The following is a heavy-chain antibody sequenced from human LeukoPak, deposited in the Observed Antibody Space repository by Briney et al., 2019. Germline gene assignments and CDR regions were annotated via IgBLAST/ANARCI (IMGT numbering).Heavy chain of an antibody. J-gene: IGHJ4*02. V-gene: IGHV3-9*01. CDR3: AKDIES. Sequence: GGSLRLSCAASGFTFDDYAMHWVRRAPGKGLEWVSGISWNSGSIGYADSVKGRFTISRDNAKNSLYLQMNSPRAEDTALYYCAKDIESWGQGTLVTVSS. CDR1: GFTFDDYA. CDR2: ISWNSGSI.